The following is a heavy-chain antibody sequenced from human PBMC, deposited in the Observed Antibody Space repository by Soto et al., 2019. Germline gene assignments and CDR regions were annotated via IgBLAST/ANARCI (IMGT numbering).Heavy chain of an antibody. Sequence: QVQLVESGGGVVQPGRSLRLSCAASGFTCSSHGMHWVRQAPGKGPEWVAVIGYDGNNKYSADSAKGRFTIPPDNSKNKLYPQMTSLRPDDPAVYYCARALVFQWEQLSRWGQGTLVTVSS. J-gene: IGHJ4*02. CDR3: ARALVFQWEQLSR. V-gene: IGHV3-30*03. D-gene: IGHD1-26*01. CDR2: IGYDGNNK. CDR1: GFTCSSHG.